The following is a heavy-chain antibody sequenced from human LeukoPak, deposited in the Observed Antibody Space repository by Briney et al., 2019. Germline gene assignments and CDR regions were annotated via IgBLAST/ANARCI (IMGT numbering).Heavy chain of an antibody. Sequence: GGSLRLSCAASGFTFDDYAMHWVRQAPGKGLEWVAYIKKTGSETYYVDSVKGRFTITRDNTRNSLFLQMYSLRAEDTAMYFCAREDGYCSGGNCYSYFDSWGQGTLVTVSS. CDR2: IKKTGSET. J-gene: IGHJ4*02. D-gene: IGHD2-15*01. CDR3: AREDGYCSGGNCYSYFDS. CDR1: GFTFDDYA. V-gene: IGHV3-7*01.